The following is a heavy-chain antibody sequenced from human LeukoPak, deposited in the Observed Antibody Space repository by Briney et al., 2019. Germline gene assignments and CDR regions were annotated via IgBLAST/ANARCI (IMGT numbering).Heavy chain of an antibody. J-gene: IGHJ4*02. CDR3: ARRSQNGYNSPTDY. D-gene: IGHD5-24*01. CDR1: GYTFTSYG. V-gene: IGHV1-18*01. Sequence: ASVKVSCKASGYTFTSYGISWVRQAPGQGLEWMGWISAYNGNTNYAREFQGRVTMTTVTSTSTAYMELRSLRSDDTAVYYCARRSQNGYNSPTDYWGQGTLVTVSS. CDR2: ISAYNGNT.